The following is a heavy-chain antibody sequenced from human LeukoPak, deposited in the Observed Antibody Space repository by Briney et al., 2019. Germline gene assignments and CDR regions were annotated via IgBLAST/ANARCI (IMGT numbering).Heavy chain of an antibody. J-gene: IGHJ6*02. V-gene: IGHV1-69*13. CDR1: GGTFSSYA. D-gene: IGHD3-10*01. Sequence: SVKVSCKASGGTFSSYAISWVRQAPGQGLEWMGGIIPIFGTANYAQKFQGRVTITADESTSTAYMELSSLRSEDTAVYYCANTMVRSPLPPYYYYGMDVWGQGTTVTVSS. CDR3: ANTMVRSPLPPYYYYGMDV. CDR2: IIPIFGTA.